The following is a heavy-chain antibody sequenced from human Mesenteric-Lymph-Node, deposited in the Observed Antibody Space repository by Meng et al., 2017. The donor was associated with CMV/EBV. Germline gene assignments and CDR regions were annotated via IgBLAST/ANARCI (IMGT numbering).Heavy chain of an antibody. D-gene: IGHD3-3*01. Sequence: ASVKVSCKASGYTFTSYDIGWVRQAPGQGLEWMGWISAYNGNTNYAQKLQDRVTMTTDTSTSTAYMELRSLRSEDTAVYYCAREVGGVFGVVTFDYWGQGTLVTVSS. CDR2: ISAYNGNT. J-gene: IGHJ4*02. CDR3: AREVGGVFGVVTFDY. CDR1: GYTFTSYD. V-gene: IGHV1-18*01.